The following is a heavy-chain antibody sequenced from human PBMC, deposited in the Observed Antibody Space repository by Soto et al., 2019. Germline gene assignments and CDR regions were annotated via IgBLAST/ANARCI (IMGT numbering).Heavy chain of an antibody. CDR2: IYYSGST. J-gene: IGHJ5*02. Sequence: SETLSLTCTVSGRSINSGGYYWNWIRQHPGKGLEWIGYIYYSGSTNYNPSLKSRVTISADTSKNQFSLKLSSVTAADTAVYYCASHFSTLCGAVKWSDPWGQGTLVTGSS. CDR3: ASHFSTLCGAVKWSDP. V-gene: IGHV4-31*03. D-gene: IGHD3-3*01. CDR1: GRSINSGGYY.